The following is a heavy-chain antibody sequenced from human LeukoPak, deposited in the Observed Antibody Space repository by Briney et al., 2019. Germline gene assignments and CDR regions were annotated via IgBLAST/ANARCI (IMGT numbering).Heavy chain of an antibody. D-gene: IGHD3-22*01. Sequence: ASVKVSCKASGYTFTGYYMHWVRQAPGQGVEWMGWINPNRGGTNYAQKSQGRITMTRDTSISTAYMELSRLRSDDTAVYYCAREALNSYDSSGYYSNWFDPWGQGTLVTVSS. CDR1: GYTFTGYY. V-gene: IGHV1-2*02. CDR3: AREALNSYDSSGYYSNWFDP. J-gene: IGHJ5*02. CDR2: INPNRGGT.